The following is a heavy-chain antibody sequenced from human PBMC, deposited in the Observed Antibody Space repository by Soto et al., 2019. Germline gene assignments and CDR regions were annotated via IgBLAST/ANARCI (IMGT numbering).Heavy chain of an antibody. J-gene: IGHJ5*02. Sequence: ASVKVSCKVSGYTLTELSMHWVRQAPGKGLEWMGGFDPEDGETIYAQKFQGRVTMTEDTSTDTAYMELSSLRPEDTAVYYCAIGYCSGGSCHPAWFDPWGQGTLVTVSS. V-gene: IGHV1-24*01. CDR2: FDPEDGET. CDR1: GYTLTELS. D-gene: IGHD2-15*01. CDR3: AIGYCSGGSCHPAWFDP.